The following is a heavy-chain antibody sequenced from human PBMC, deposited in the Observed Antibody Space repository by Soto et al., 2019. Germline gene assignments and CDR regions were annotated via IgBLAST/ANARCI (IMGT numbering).Heavy chain of an antibody. CDR3: ARESVAVAGSIDY. Sequence: SVKVSCKASGGTFSSYAISWVRQAPGQGLEWMGGIIPIFGTANYAQKFQGRVTITADESTSTAYMELSSLRSEDTAVYYCARESVAVAGSIDYWGQRTLVTVSS. CDR2: IIPIFGTA. J-gene: IGHJ4*02. CDR1: GGTFSSYA. V-gene: IGHV1-69*13. D-gene: IGHD6-19*01.